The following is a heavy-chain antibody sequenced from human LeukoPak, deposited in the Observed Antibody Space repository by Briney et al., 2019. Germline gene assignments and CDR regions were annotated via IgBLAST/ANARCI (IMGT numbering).Heavy chain of an antibody. CDR3: ARVRVTIFGVFGNYYMDV. J-gene: IGHJ6*03. Sequence: ASVKVSCKASGYTFTMYYIHWVRQAPGQGLEWMGMINPSDGATTYAQRFQGRVTMTRNMSTTTAYMELSRLRSDDTAVYYCARVRVTIFGVFGNYYMDVWGKGTTVTVSS. D-gene: IGHD3-3*01. V-gene: IGHV1-46*01. CDR2: INPSDGAT. CDR1: GYTFTMYY.